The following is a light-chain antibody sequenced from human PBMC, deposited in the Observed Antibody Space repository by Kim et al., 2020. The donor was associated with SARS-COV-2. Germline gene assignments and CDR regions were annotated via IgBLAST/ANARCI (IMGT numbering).Light chain of an antibody. J-gene: IGLJ3*02. Sequence: SVSPGQKARIPCSGDVLAKKYARWYQQKPGQAPVLVIYKDSERPSGIPERFSGSSSGTTVTLTISGAQVEDEADYYCYSAADNTWVFGGGTQLTVL. CDR3: YSAADNTWV. CDR1: VLAKKY. CDR2: KDS. V-gene: IGLV3-27*01.